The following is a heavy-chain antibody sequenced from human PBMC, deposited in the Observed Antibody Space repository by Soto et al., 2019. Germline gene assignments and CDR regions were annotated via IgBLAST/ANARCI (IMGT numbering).Heavy chain of an antibody. D-gene: IGHD3-10*01. CDR3: ARHNDVTMVRGALDY. CDR2: IYPRDSDT. Sequence: GESLKISCKGSGYSFTSYWIAWVRQMPGKGLECMAMIYPRDSDTRYSPSFQGQVTISADKSITTAYLQWNRLKASDTDMYYWARHNDVTMVRGALDYWGQGSLVTVSS. V-gene: IGHV5-51*01. J-gene: IGHJ4*02. CDR1: GYSFTSYW.